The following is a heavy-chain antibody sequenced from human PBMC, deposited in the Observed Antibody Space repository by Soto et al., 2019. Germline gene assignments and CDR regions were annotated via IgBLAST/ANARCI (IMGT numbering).Heavy chain of an antibody. CDR1: GFTFSSYS. Sequence: GGSLRLSCAASGFTFSSYSMNWVRQAPGKGLEWVSSISSSSSYIYYADSVKGRFTISRDNAKNSLYLQMNSLRAEDTAVYYCAREIRLKDFDYWGQGTLVTVSS. J-gene: IGHJ4*02. CDR3: AREIRLKDFDY. CDR2: ISSSSSYI. D-gene: IGHD3-16*01. V-gene: IGHV3-21*01.